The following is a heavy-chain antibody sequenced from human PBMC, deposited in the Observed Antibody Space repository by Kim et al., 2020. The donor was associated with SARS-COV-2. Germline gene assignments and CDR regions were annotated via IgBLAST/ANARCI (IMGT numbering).Heavy chain of an antibody. CDR3: ARGGYYYGSGSYYNAFDI. Sequence: SETLSLTCTVSGGSISSYYWSWIRQPPGKGLEWIGYIYYSGSTNYNPSLKSRVTISVDTSKNQFSLKLSSVTAADTAVYYCARGGYYYGSGSYYNAFDIWGQGTMVTVSS. J-gene: IGHJ3*02. CDR1: GGSISSYY. D-gene: IGHD3-10*01. V-gene: IGHV4-59*01. CDR2: IYYSGST.